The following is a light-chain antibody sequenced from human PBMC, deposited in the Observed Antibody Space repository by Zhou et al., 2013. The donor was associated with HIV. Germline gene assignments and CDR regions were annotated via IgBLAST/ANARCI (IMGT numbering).Light chain of an antibody. CDR2: GAS. Sequence: TEMTQSPATLYASPGDRANLTCRASQSISKNLAWYHQRRGQSPRVLLYGASTRAAGTPARISGSGSGTEFTLVISSLQSEDFGIYYCQQYNNWPMYTFGPGTRLEVK. V-gene: IGKV3-15*01. CDR3: QQYNNWPMYT. CDR1: QSISKN. J-gene: IGKJ2*01.